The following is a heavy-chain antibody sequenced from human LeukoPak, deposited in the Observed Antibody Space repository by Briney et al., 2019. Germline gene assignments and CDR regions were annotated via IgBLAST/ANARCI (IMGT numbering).Heavy chain of an antibody. Sequence: SETLSLXCAVSGYSISSGYYWGWIRQPPGMGLEWIGSIYHSGSTYYNPSLMSRVTISVDTSKNQFSLKLSSVTAADTAVYYCARRGGAFALDYWGQGTLVTVSS. CDR1: GYSISSGYY. CDR2: IYHSGST. D-gene: IGHD3-10*01. V-gene: IGHV4-38-2*01. CDR3: ARRGGAFALDY. J-gene: IGHJ4*02.